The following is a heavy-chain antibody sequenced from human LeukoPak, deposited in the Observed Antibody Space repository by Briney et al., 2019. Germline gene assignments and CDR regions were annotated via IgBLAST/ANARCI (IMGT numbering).Heavy chain of an antibody. Sequence: SETLSLTCTVSGGSISGSSYYWGWIRQPPGKGLEWIGSIYYSGSTYYNPSLKSRVTISVDTSKNQFSLKLSSVTAADTAVYYCARSWTGTEAYYYYYMDVWGKGTTVTVSS. CDR1: GGSISGSSYY. J-gene: IGHJ6*03. CDR2: IYYSGST. V-gene: IGHV4-39*07. CDR3: ARSWTGTEAYYYYYMDV. D-gene: IGHD1-7*01.